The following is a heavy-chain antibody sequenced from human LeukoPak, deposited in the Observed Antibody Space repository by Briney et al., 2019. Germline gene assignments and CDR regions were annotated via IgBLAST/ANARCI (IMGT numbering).Heavy chain of an antibody. CDR2: IIPIFGTA. J-gene: IGHJ4*02. V-gene: IGHV1-69*05. D-gene: IGHD6-19*01. CDR1: GGTFSSYA. Sequence: ASVKVSCKASGGTFSSYAISWVRQAPGQGLEWMGGIIPIFGTANYAQKFQGGVTITTDESTSTAYMELSSLRSEDTAVYYCARVGSSGWYVHPTLDYWGQGTLVTVSS. CDR3: ARVGSSGWYVHPTLDY.